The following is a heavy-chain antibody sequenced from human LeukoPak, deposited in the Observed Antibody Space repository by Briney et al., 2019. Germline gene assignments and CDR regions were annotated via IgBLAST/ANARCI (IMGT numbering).Heavy chain of an antibody. CDR2: IYYSGST. CDR1: GGSMSSYY. V-gene: IGHV4-59*01. Sequence: SETLSLTCTVSGGSMSSYYWSWIRQSPGKGLEWIGYIYYSGSTKYNPSLKSRVTISIDTSKNQFSLKLSSVTAADTAVYYCARAAYSGSYHSDYWGQGTLVTVSS. J-gene: IGHJ4*02. D-gene: IGHD1-26*01. CDR3: ARAAYSGSYHSDY.